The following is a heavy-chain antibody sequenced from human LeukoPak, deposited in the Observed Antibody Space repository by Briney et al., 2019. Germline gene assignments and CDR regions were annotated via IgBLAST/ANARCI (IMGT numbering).Heavy chain of an antibody. V-gene: IGHV1-46*01. CDR1: GYTFTSYY. CDR3: ARDREWGPEDYYDG. J-gene: IGHJ4*02. CDR2: INPGGGST. D-gene: IGHD3-22*01. Sequence: GASVKVSFKASGYTFTSYYIHWVRQAPGQELEWMGIINPGGGSTSYAQKFQGRVTMTRDTSTSTVYMELSSLRSEDTAVYYCARDREWGPEDYYDGWGQGTLVTVSS.